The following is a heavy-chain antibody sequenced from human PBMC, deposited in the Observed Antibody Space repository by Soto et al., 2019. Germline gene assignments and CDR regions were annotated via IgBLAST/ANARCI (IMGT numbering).Heavy chain of an antibody. V-gene: IGHV2-5*02. CDR2: IYSDDNK. CDR1: GFSLTTSGVG. CDR3: VHIPLHFMAAAGFYF. J-gene: IGHJ4*02. D-gene: IGHD6-13*01. Sequence: QITLKESGPTLVKPTQTLTLTCTFSGFSLTTSGVGVGWIRQPPGKALEWLALIYSDDNKRYSPSLKSRLTITQDIPKSQVNLILTTMYPVATTLFYRVHIPLHFMAAAGFYFSCPGILVTVS.